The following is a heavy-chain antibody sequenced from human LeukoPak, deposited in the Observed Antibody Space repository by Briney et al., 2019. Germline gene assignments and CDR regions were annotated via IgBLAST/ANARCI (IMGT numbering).Heavy chain of an antibody. CDR2: IYHSGST. CDR1: GYSISSGYY. Sequence: SETLSLTCTVSGYSISSGYYWGWIRQPPGKGLEWIGSIYHSGSTYYNPSLKSRVTISVDTSKNQFSLKLSSVTAADTAVYYCARLVRNYYYGSGTIGGFRYFDYWGQGTLVTVSS. J-gene: IGHJ4*02. V-gene: IGHV4-38-2*02. D-gene: IGHD3-10*01. CDR3: ARLVRNYYYGSGTIGGFRYFDY.